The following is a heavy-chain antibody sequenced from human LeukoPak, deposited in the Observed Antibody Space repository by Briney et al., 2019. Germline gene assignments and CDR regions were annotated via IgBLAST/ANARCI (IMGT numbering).Heavy chain of an antibody. CDR3: AKDWYYDSSGYYFDY. D-gene: IGHD3-22*01. J-gene: IGHJ4*02. CDR1: GFTFSSYW. CDR2: INSDGSST. Sequence: PGGSLRLSCAASGFTFSSYWMHWVRQAPGKGLVWVSRINSDGSSTSYADSVKGRFTISRDNAENTLYLQMNSLRAEDTAVYYCAKDWYYDSSGYYFDYWGQGTLVTVSS. V-gene: IGHV3-74*01.